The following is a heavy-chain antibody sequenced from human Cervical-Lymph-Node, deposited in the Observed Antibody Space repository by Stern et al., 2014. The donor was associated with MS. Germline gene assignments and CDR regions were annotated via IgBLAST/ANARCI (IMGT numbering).Heavy chain of an antibody. V-gene: IGHV2-70*04. D-gene: IGHD6-19*01. Sequence: QVTLKESGPAVVKPTQTLTLTCTFSGFSLSTSGMRVSWIRQPPGKALEWLARLEWGDDKFYSTSLKTRLTISKDTSKTQVVLTMTNMDPVDTATYYCARIYSPSSGWYRFDYWGQGTLVTVSS. CDR2: LEWGDDK. J-gene: IGHJ4*02. CDR3: ARIYSPSSGWYRFDY. CDR1: GFSLSTSGMR.